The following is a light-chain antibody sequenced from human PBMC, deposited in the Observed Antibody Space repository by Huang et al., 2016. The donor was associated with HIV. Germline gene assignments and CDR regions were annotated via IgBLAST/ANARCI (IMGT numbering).Light chain of an antibody. CDR1: QSISSN. CDR2: GAS. Sequence: DILMTQSPATLSVSLGERATLSCRARQSISSNLAWYQQKPGQAPRLLLYGASTRATGISARFSGSGSGTEFTLTISSLQSEDFAVYHCQQYNNRYTFGQGTKLEIK. CDR3: QQYNNRYT. J-gene: IGKJ2*01. V-gene: IGKV3-15*01.